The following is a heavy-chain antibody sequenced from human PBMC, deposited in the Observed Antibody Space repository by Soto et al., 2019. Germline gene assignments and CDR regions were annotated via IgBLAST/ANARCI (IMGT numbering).Heavy chain of an antibody. CDR3: ARRYGSAIDY. D-gene: IGHD1-26*01. CDR1: GGSISSDDYY. CDR2: IYYGGST. Sequence: SETLSLTCTVSGGSISSDDYYWSWIRQPPGKGLEWIGHIYYGGSTYYNPSLKSRVTISVDTSKNQFSLKLSSVTAADTAVYYCARRYGSAIDYWGQGTLVTVSS. V-gene: IGHV4-30-4*01. J-gene: IGHJ4*02.